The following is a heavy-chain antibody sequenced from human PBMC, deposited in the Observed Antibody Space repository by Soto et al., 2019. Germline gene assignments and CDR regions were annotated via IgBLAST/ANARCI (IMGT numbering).Heavy chain of an antibody. Sequence: AGSLRLSCAASAFTFSSYAMSWVRQAPGKGLEWVSAISASGGSTYYADSVKGRFTISRDNSKNTLYLQMNSLRAEDTAVYYCATRIFGVVILVYYYYGMDVWGQGTTVTVSS. CDR1: AFTFSSYA. J-gene: IGHJ6*02. CDR2: ISASGGST. D-gene: IGHD3-3*01. V-gene: IGHV3-23*01. CDR3: ATRIFGVVILVYYYYGMDV.